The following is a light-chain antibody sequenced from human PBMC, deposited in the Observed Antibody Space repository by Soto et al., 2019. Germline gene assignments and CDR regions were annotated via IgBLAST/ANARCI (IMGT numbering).Light chain of an antibody. Sequence: EILLTQSPGTLSLSPGERATLSCRASQSVSSSYLAWYQQKPGQAPRLLNYGASSRATGIPDRFSGSGSGTDFTLTISRLEPEDFAVYYCQQYGSSPLFTFGPGTKVDIK. V-gene: IGKV3-20*01. CDR3: QQYGSSPLFT. CDR1: QSVSSSY. CDR2: GAS. J-gene: IGKJ3*01.